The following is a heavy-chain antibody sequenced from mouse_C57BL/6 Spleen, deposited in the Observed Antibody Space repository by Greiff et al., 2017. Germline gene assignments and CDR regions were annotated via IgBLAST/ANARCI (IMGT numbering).Heavy chain of an antibody. Sequence: QVQLQQPGAELVRPGSSVKLSCKASGYTFTSYWMHWVKQRPIQGLEWIGNIDPSDSETHYNQKFKDKATLTVDKSSSTAYMQLSSLTSEDSAVYYGARGGGYGNYFYAMDYWGQGTSVTVSS. V-gene: IGHV1-52*01. CDR1: GYTFTSYW. CDR3: ARGGGYGNYFYAMDY. D-gene: IGHD2-1*01. CDR2: IDPSDSET. J-gene: IGHJ4*01.